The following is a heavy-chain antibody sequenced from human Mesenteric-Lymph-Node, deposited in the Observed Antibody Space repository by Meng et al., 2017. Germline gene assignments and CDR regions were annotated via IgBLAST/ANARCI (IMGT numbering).Heavy chain of an antibody. V-gene: IGHV4-38-2*01. CDR2: IYESEST. J-gene: IGHJ3*02. CDR1: GYSISSGYY. D-gene: IGHD4-17*01. CDR3: ARASVTALGAFEI. Sequence: GSLRLSCAVSGYSISSGYYWGWIRQPPGTGLEWIGTIYESESTFYNLSLESRVSISVDTSKNEFSLSLTSVTAADTAVYYCARASVTALGAFEIWGQGTVVTVSS.